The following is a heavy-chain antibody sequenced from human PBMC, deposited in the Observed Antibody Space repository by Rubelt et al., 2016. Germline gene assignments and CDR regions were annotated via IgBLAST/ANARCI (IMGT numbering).Heavy chain of an antibody. V-gene: IGHV1-18*01. D-gene: IGHD4-23*01. J-gene: IGHJ4*02. CDR2: ISAYNGNT. CDR3: ARDVGGNSVLYYFDY. Sequence: QVQLVQSGAEVKKPGASVKVSCKASGYTFTSYGISWVRQAPGQGLEWMGWISAYNGNTNYAQKRRGIVTMTTDTSTSTAYMELRSLGSDDTAVYYCARDVGGNSVLYYFDYWGQGTLVTVSS. CDR1: GYTFTSYG.